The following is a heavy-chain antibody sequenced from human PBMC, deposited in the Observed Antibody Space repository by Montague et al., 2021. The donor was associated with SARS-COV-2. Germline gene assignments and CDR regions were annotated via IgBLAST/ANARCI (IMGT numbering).Heavy chain of an antibody. Sequence: SETLSLTCGVSGGSIAGYYWSWIRQPPGKGLEWIGYVYYTGSTNYNPSLKTRVTLSLDTPKNHFSLKLASVTAADTAVYYCARAQNNCLIANCVNYFESWGLGALVTVSS. CDR2: VYYTGST. V-gene: IGHV4-59*01. CDR3: ARAQNNCLIANCVNYFES. CDR1: GGSIAGYY. D-gene: IGHD1-1*01. J-gene: IGHJ4*02.